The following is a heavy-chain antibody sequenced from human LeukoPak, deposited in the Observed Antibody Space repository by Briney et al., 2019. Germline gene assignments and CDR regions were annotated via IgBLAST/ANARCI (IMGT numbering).Heavy chain of an antibody. CDR3: ARETLSSGWYVY. D-gene: IGHD6-19*01. CDR1: GYTFTGYY. V-gene: IGHV1-2*02. CDR2: INPNSGGT. Sequence: ASVKVSCKASGYTFTGYYMHWVRQAPGQGLEWMGWINPNSGGTNYAQKFQGRVTMARDTSISTAYMELSRLRSDDTAVYYCARETLSSGWYVYWGQGTLVTVSS. J-gene: IGHJ4*02.